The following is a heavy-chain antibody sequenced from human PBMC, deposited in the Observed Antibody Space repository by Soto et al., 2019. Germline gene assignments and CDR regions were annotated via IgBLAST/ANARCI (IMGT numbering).Heavy chain of an antibody. CDR2: ISAYNGNT. V-gene: IGHV1-18*01. CDR3: AREQVAATGLLPYYFHY. D-gene: IGHD2-15*01. CDR1: GYTFTSYG. J-gene: IGHJ4*02. Sequence: GASVKVSCKASGYTFTSYGISWVRQAPGQGLEWMGWISAYNGNTNYAQKLQGRVTMTTDTSTSTAYMELRSLRSDDTAVYYCAREQVAATGLLPYYFHYRGQGPLGTLFS.